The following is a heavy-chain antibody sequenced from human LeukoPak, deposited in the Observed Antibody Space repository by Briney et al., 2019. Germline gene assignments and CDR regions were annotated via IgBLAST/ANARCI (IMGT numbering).Heavy chain of an antibody. CDR1: GFTFSNYW. V-gene: IGHV3-74*01. Sequence: GSLRLSCAASGFTFSNYWMHWVRQAPGKGLVWVSRIRSDGSSTTYADFVKGRFTISRDNAKNTLYLQMNSLRAEDTAVYYCASYSSSSIAEYWGQGTLVTVSS. CDR3: ASYSSSSIAEY. J-gene: IGHJ4*02. CDR2: IRSDGSST. D-gene: IGHD6-6*01.